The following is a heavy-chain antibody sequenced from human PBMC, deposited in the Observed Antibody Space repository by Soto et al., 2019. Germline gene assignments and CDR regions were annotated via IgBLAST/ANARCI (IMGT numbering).Heavy chain of an antibody. CDR2: ISPKNGNT. J-gene: IGHJ4*02. Sequence: QVQLVQSGAEVKKPGASVEVSCKASGYTFTTFGISWVRQAPGQGLEWMGWISPKNGNTHYVQRLQGRVAMTTDTSTNTAYMELRSLRSDDTAVYYCAREYCDSRRCYDRDYWGQGTLVTVSA. CDR1: GYTFTTFG. D-gene: IGHD2-2*01. V-gene: IGHV1-18*01. CDR3: AREYCDSRRCYDRDY.